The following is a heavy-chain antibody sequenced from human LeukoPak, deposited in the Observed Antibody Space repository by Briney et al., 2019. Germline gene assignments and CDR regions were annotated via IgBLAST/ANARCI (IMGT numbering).Heavy chain of an antibody. J-gene: IGHJ6*03. CDR3: ARGNNYYFYYMDV. CDR1: GGSISSYY. CDR2: VFYKGST. Sequence: SETLSLTCSVSGGSISSYYWSWIRQSPGKGLEWIGYVFYKGSTNYNPSLKSRVSISVDTAKNQFSLRLSSVTDADTAVYYCARGNNYYFYYMDVWGKGATVTVSS. V-gene: IGHV4-59*01.